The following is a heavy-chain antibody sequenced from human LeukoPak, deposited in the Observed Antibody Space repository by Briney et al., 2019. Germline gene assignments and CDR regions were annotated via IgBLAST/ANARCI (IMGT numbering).Heavy chain of an antibody. CDR3: ALRRIGYNWNHGDFDG. J-gene: IGHJ4*02. CDR2: IYWDDDK. Sequence: QTLSLTCTFSGFSIRTSGVRVVWIPQPPEKAPEWLAVIYWDDDKRYSPSRKSRLTITRVTTKTQVVLIMTNMDPVDTATYYSALRRIGYNWNHGDFDGCGQGSLVTVSS. V-gene: IGHV2-5*02. D-gene: IGHD1-14*01. CDR1: GFSIRTSGVR.